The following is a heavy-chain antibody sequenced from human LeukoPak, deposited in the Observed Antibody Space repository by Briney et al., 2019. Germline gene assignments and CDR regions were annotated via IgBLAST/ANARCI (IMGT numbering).Heavy chain of an antibody. CDR3: AREDIAVAGTDY. Sequence: ASVKVSCKASGYTFTSYYMHWVRQAPGQGLEWMGIINPSGGSTSYAQKFQDRVTMTRDTSTSTVYMELSSLRSEDTAVYYCAREDIAVAGTDYWGQGNLVTVSS. CDR1: GYTFTSYY. V-gene: IGHV1-46*01. CDR2: INPSGGST. D-gene: IGHD6-19*01. J-gene: IGHJ4*02.